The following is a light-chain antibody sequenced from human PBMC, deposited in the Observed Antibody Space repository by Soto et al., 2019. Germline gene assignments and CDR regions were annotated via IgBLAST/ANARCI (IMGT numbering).Light chain of an antibody. V-gene: IGKV3-20*01. CDR3: QQYGSPPLT. Sequence: EIVLTQSPGTLSLSPWERATLSCRASQSVSSNYLAWFQQRPGQAPRLLIYGASRRAAGIPDGFSGSGSGTDFTLTISRLEPEDFAVYYCQQYGSPPLTFGGGTKVDIK. CDR2: GAS. J-gene: IGKJ4*01. CDR1: QSVSSNY.